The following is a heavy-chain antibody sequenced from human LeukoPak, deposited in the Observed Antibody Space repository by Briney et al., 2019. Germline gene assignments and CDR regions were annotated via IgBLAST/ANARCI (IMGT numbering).Heavy chain of an antibody. J-gene: IGHJ4*02. CDR2: ITSSSNYI. Sequence: GGSLRLSCAASGFTFSSYTVNWVRQAPGKGLEWVSSITSSSNYIYYADSVKGRFTISRDNAKNSLFLQMNSLRAEDTAVYYCARDHVAYSYGLTGYWGQGTLVTVSS. D-gene: IGHD5-18*01. CDR1: GFTFSSYT. V-gene: IGHV3-21*01. CDR3: ARDHVAYSYGLTGY.